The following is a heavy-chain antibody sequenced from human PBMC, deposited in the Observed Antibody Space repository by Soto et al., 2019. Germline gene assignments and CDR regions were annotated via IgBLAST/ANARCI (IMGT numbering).Heavy chain of an antibody. J-gene: IGHJ3*02. D-gene: IGHD3-10*01. CDR2: INPNSGGT. V-gene: IGHV1-2*04. CDR1: GYTFTGYY. Sequence: GASVKVSCKASGYTFTGYYMHWVRQAPGQGLEWMGWINPNSGGTNCAQKFQGWVTMTRDTSISTAYMELSRLRSDDTAVYYCARPYGSGSYDAFDIWGQGTMVTVSS. CDR3: ARPYGSGSYDAFDI.